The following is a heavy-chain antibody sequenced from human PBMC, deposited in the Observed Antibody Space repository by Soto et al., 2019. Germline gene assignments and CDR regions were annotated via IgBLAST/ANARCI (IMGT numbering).Heavy chain of an antibody. J-gene: IGHJ5*02. D-gene: IGHD2-2*01. Sequence: GGSLRLSCAASGFTFSSYSMNWVRQAPGKGLEWVSYISSSSSTIYYADSVKGRFTISRDNAKNSLYLQMNSLRDEDTAVYYCARKRVVPAATQIWFDPWGQGTLVTVSS. CDR1: GFTFSSYS. CDR3: ARKRVVPAATQIWFDP. CDR2: ISSSSSTI. V-gene: IGHV3-48*02.